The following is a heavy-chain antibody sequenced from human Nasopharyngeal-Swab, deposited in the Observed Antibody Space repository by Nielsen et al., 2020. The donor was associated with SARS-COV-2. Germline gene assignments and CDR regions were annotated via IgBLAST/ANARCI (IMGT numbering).Heavy chain of an antibody. Sequence: SVKVSCKASGGTFSSYAISWVRQAPGQGLEWMGGIIPIFGTANYAQKFQGRVTITADESTSTAYMELSSLRSEDTAVYYCARDVYDYVWGSYLQTNDAFDIWGQGTMVTVSS. J-gene: IGHJ3*02. CDR1: GGTFSSYA. CDR2: IIPIFGTA. V-gene: IGHV1-69*13. D-gene: IGHD3-16*02. CDR3: ARDVYDYVWGSYLQTNDAFDI.